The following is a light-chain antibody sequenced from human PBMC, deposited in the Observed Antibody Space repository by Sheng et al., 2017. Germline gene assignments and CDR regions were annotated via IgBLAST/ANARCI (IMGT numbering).Light chain of an antibody. V-gene: IGKV3-20*01. CDR3: QQYDSSPPQWT. CDR2: DAS. J-gene: IGKJ1*01. CDR1: QSVSTN. Sequence: EIVMTQSPATLSVSPGERATLSCRASQSVSTNLAWYQQKPGQAPRLLIYDASSRATGIPDRFSGSGSGTDFTLIISRLEPEDFAVYYCQQYDSSPPQWTFGQGTKVEVK.